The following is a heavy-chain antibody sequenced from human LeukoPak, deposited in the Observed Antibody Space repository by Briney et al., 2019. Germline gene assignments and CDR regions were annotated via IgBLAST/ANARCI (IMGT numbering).Heavy chain of an antibody. D-gene: IGHD2-2*01. CDR3: AKDRPRYCSSTSCPRVWDY. V-gene: IGHV3-11*01. J-gene: IGHJ4*02. CDR1: GFIFSDYF. CDR2: ISSSGNSI. Sequence: GGSLRLSCAASGFIFSDYFMSWIRQTPGKGLEWVSYISSSGNSIYYADSVKGRFTISRDNSKNTLYLQMNSLRAEDTAVYYCAKDRPRYCSSTSCPRVWDYWGQGTLVTVSS.